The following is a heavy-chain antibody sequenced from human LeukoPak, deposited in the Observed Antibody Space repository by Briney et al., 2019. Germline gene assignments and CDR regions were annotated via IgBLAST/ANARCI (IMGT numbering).Heavy chain of an antibody. Sequence: GSLKLSCAASGFSFSNYWFHWVRQAPGEGLVWVSRTNEHGTIINYADSVKGRFTISRDNAKNTLYLQMNSLRTEDSALYYCVVDLSGSADYWGQGTLVTVSS. CDR2: TNEHGTII. CDR1: GFSFSNYW. D-gene: IGHD3-10*01. CDR3: VVDLSGSADY. J-gene: IGHJ4*02. V-gene: IGHV3-74*01.